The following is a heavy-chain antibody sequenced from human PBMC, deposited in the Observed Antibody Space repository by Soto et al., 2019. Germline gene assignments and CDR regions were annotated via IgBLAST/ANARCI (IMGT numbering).Heavy chain of an antibody. J-gene: IGHJ6*04. CDR2: IKQDGSEK. Sequence: EVQLVESGGGLVQPGGSLRLSCAASGFTFNNYWMAWVRQAPGKGPEWVANIKQDGSEKYYVDSVKGRSTISRDNAKNSLYLQINRLRAEDTAVYYCVRWSSAFGVWGKGTTVTVSS. V-gene: IGHV3-7*01. D-gene: IGHD3-16*01. CDR1: GFTFNNYW. CDR3: VRWSSAFGV.